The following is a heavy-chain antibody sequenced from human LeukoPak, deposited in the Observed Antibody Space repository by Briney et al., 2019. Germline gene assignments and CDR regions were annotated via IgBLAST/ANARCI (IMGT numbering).Heavy chain of an antibody. V-gene: IGHV3-74*01. CDR3: ARDQSIMGPTTVDY. Sequence: GGSLRLTCAASGITFSTSWMHWVRQAPGKGLVWVSRISSDGSNTIYADSVRGRFTISRGNAKNTLYLQMNSLRAEDTAVYYCARDQSIMGPTTVDYWGQGTLVTVSS. J-gene: IGHJ4*02. CDR2: ISSDGSNT. D-gene: IGHD1-26*01. CDR1: GITFSTSW.